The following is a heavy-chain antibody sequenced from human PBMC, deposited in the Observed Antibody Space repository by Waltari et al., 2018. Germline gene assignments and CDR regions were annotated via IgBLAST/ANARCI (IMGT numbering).Heavy chain of an antibody. CDR3: AREWYCSGGSCPRGEFDY. V-gene: IGHV1-3*01. Sequence: QVQLVQSGAEVKKPGASVKVSCKASGYTFTSYAMHWVRKAPGQRLEWMGWINAGNGNTKYSQKFQGRVTITRDTSASTAYMELSSLRSEDTAVYYCAREWYCSGGSCPRGEFDYWGQGTLVTVSS. CDR1: GYTFTSYA. J-gene: IGHJ4*02. D-gene: IGHD2-15*01. CDR2: INAGNGNT.